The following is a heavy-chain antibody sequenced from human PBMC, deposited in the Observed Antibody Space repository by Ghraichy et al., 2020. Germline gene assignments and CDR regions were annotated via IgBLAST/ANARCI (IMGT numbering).Heavy chain of an antibody. J-gene: IGHJ5*02. Sequence: SETLSLTCGVSGGSVSGYFWNWIRQPAGKGLEWIGRIYPTTGHTNYNPSLESRVTLSADTSTNQFSLKLRSVTAADTAIYYCARDGSWDSWSGSYKWDWFDPWGQGTLVTVSS. D-gene: IGHD3-3*01. CDR2: IYPTTGHT. CDR1: GGSVSGYF. CDR3: ARDGSWDSWSGSYKWDWFDP. V-gene: IGHV4-4*07.